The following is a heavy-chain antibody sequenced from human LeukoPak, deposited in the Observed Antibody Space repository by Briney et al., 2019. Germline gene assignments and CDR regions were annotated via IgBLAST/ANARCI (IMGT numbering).Heavy chain of an antibody. CDR2: FDPEDGET. Sequence: ASDKVSFKVSGYTLTQLSMHWVRPAPGKGLEWMEGFDPEDGETIYAQKFQGRVTMTEDTSTDTAYMELSSLRSEDTAVYYCATSGSYPGDCWGQGTLVTVSS. J-gene: IGHJ4*02. CDR3: ATSGSYPGDC. V-gene: IGHV1-24*01. CDR1: GYTLTQLS. D-gene: IGHD1-26*01.